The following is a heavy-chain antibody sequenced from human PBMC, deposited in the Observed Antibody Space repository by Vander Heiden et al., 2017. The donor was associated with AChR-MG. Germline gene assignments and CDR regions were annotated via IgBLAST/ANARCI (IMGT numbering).Heavy chain of an antibody. CDR1: RHTFSTSR. D-gene: IGHD3-3*01. Sequence: VHLVQSGPEVRKPGESLKISCEVSRHTFSTSRNAWLRHISGQGLGWMGSIYCGESDTRYSPSFRGQVALSADTSINTAYLQWTSLKASDTAMYYCAKSGDFWSGAEDAFDIWGQGTKVTVSS. CDR3: AKSGDFWSGAEDAFDI. CDR2: IYCGESDT. J-gene: IGHJ3*02. V-gene: IGHV5-51*03.